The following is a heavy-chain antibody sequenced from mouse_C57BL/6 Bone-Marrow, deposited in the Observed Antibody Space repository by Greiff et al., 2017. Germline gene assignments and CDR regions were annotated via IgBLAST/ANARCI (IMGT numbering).Heavy chain of an antibody. D-gene: IGHD1-1*01. CDR1: GFSLTSYG. V-gene: IGHV2-2*01. CDR2: IWSGGST. Sequence: VKLVESGPGLVQPSQSLSITCTVSGFSLTSYGVHWVRQSPGKGLEWLGVIWSGGSTDYNAAFISRLSISKDNSKSQVFFNMNSLQADDTAIYYCARNYYGSSYWYFDVWGTGTTVTVSS. CDR3: ARNYYGSSYWYFDV. J-gene: IGHJ1*03.